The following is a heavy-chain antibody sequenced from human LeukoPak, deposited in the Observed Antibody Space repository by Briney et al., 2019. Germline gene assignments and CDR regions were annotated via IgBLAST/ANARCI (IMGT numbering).Heavy chain of an antibody. CDR3: ARLGYSYGYDYYYYYYMDV. CDR1: GYSFTSYW. Sequence: GAPLKTSCKSSGYSFTSYWIGWVHQMPGKGLEWMEIIYPSGYDTNDSPSFQGQVTISAETSTSTGYLQWSSLKASDTAMYYCARLGYSYGYDYYYYYYMDVWGKGTAVTVSS. V-gene: IGHV5-51*07. J-gene: IGHJ6*03. CDR2: IYPSGYDT. D-gene: IGHD5-18*01.